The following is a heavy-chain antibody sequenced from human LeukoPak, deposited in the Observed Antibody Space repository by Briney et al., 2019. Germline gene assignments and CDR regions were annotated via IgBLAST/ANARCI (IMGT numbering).Heavy chain of an antibody. D-gene: IGHD3-3*01. CDR1: GGSISSYY. V-gene: IGHV4-59*01. Sequence: SETLSLTCTVSGGSISSYYWSWLRQPPGKGLEWIGYIYYSGSTNYNPSLKSRVTISVDTSKNQFSLKLSSVTAADTAVYYCARVARRDFWSGYYTRRNWYFDLWGRGTLVTVSS. CDR2: IYYSGST. J-gene: IGHJ2*01. CDR3: ARVARRDFWSGYYTRRNWYFDL.